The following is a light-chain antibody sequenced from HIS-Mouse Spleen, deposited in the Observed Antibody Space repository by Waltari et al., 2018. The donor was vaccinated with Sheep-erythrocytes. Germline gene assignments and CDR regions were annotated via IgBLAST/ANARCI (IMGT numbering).Light chain of an antibody. CDR2: DVS. CDR1: SSAVGGYNV. J-gene: IGLJ1*01. CDR3: CSYAGSYNYV. V-gene: IGLV2-11*01. Sequence: QSALTQPRSVSGSPGQSVTISCTGTSSAVGGYNVVTWYQQHPGKAPKLMIYDVSKRPSGVPDRFSGSKSGNTASLTISGLQAEDEADYYCCSYAGSYNYVFGTGTKVTVL.